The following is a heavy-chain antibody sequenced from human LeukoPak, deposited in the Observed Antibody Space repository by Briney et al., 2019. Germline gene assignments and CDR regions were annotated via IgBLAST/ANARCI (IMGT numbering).Heavy chain of an antibody. CDR1: GGTFSSYA. CDR2: IIPIFGTA. D-gene: IGHD2-2*01. CDR3: ARVTGLVVPAAHYYYYMDV. V-gene: IGHV1-69*13. J-gene: IGHJ6*03. Sequence: GASVKVSCKASGGTFSSYAISWVRQAPGQGLEWMGGIIPIFGTANYAQKFQGRVTITADESTSTAYMELSSLRSEDTAVYYCARVTGLVVPAAHYYYYMDVWGKGTTVTVSS.